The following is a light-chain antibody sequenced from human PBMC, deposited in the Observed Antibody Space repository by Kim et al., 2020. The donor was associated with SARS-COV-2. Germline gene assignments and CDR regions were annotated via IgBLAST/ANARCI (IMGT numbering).Light chain of an antibody. CDR1: KLGDKY. J-gene: IGLJ3*02. V-gene: IGLV3-1*01. CDR3: QAWDSSTAV. Sequence: SYELTQPPSVPVSPGQTASITCSGDKLGDKYACWYQQKPGQSPVLVIYQDSKRPSGIPERFSGSNSGNTATLTISGTQAMDEADYYCQAWDSSTAVFGGGTQLTVL. CDR2: QDS.